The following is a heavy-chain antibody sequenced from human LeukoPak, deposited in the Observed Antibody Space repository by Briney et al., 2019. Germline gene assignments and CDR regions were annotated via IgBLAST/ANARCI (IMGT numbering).Heavy chain of an antibody. D-gene: IGHD3-3*02. CDR2: SNSDGTST. J-gene: IGHJ4*02. CDR3: TRVPTISQHFDY. Sequence: GGSLRLSCAASGFTFDSYWMHWVRQAPGKGLVWVARSNSDGTSTAYADSVKGRFTISRDNAKNTLYLQMNSLRIEDTAVYYCTRVPTISQHFDYWGQGTQVTVSS. V-gene: IGHV3-74*01. CDR1: GFTFDSYW.